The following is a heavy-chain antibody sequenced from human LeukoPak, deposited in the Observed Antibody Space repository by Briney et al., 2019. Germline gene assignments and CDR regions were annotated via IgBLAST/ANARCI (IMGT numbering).Heavy chain of an antibody. CDR2: ISAYNGNT. Sequence: ASVKVSCKTSGYTFSNYGISWVRQAPGQGLEWMGWISAYNGNTNYAQKLQGRVTLTTDTSTSTAYMELRSLRSDDTAVYYCAREATFGGVIVDYWGQGTLVTVSS. V-gene: IGHV1-18*01. J-gene: IGHJ4*02. CDR3: AREATFGGVIVDY. CDR1: GYTFSNYG. D-gene: IGHD3-16*02.